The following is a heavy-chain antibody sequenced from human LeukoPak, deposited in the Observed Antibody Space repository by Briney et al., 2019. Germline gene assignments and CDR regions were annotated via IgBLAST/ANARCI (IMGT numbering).Heavy chain of an antibody. CDR1: GGSISSSSYY. Sequence: SETLSLTCTVSGGSISSSSYYWGWIRQPPGKGLEWIGSIYYSGSTYYNPSLKSRVTISVDTSKNQFSLKLSSVTAADAAVYYCARLEKDGIVGGSWGQGTLVTVSS. CDR2: IYYSGST. J-gene: IGHJ5*02. D-gene: IGHD1-26*01. V-gene: IGHV4-39*07. CDR3: ARLEKDGIVGGS.